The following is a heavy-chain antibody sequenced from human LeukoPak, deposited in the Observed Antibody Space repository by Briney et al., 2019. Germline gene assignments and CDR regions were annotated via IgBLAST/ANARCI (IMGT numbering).Heavy chain of an antibody. CDR2: ISSSGSTI. Sequence: GGSLRLSCAASGFTFSSYSMNWVRQAPGKGLEWVSYISSSGSTIYYADSVKGRFTISRDNAKNSLYLQMNSLRAEDTAVYYCARWGDCSSTSCYSWWGQGTLVTVSS. CDR3: ARWGDCSSTSCYSW. V-gene: IGHV3-48*04. D-gene: IGHD2-2*01. J-gene: IGHJ4*02. CDR1: GFTFSSYS.